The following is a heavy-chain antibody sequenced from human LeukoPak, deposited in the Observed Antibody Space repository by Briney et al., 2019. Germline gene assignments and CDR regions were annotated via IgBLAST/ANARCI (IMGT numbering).Heavy chain of an antibody. V-gene: IGHV4-34*01. D-gene: IGHD6-19*01. CDR3: ARGRGIAVAGTYFQH. CDR2: INHSGST. CDR1: GGSFSGYY. J-gene: IGHJ1*01. Sequence: NPSETLSLTCAVYGGSFSGYYWSWIRQPPGKGLEWIGEINHSGSTNYNPSLKSRVTISVDTSKNQFSLKLSSVTAADTAVYYCARGRGIAVAGTYFQHWGQGTLVTVSS.